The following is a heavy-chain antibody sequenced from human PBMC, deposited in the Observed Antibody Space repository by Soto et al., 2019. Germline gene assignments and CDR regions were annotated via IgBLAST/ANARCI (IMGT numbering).Heavy chain of an antibody. CDR1: GYSFTSYW. CDR3: ARTGLRYFDWDQAFDI. CDR2: IYPGDSDT. V-gene: IGHV5-51*01. D-gene: IGHD3-9*01. Sequence: GESLKISCKGSGYSFTSYWIGWVRQMPGKGLEWMGIIYPGDSDTRYSPSFQGQVTISADKSISTAYLQWSSLKASDTAMYYCARTGLRYFDWDQAFDIWGQGTMVTVSS. J-gene: IGHJ3*02.